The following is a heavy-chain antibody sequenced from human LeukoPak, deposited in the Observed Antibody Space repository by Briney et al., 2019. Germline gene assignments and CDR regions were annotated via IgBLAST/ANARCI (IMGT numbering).Heavy chain of an antibody. CDR1: GYTFTKYL. V-gene: IGHV1-46*01. CDR3: SRPSXXXADNCGYWLDP. J-gene: IGHJ5*02. CDR2: INPQGDIT. D-gene: IGHD1-20*01. Sequence: ASVKVSCKTSGYTFTKYLINWVRQAPGQGLEWMGTINPQGDITNYAQRFQGRITLTEDTSTSTVYMELSSLTSEDTAVYYFSRPSXXXADNCGYWLDPWGPGTLVTVSS.